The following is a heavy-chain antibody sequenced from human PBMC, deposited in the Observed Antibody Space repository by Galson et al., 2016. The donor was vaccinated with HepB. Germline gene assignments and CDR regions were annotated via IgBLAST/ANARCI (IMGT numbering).Heavy chain of an antibody. CDR2: IIPIFGTA. D-gene: IGHD2-21*02. CDR3: ARDLYCGGDCYLVH. J-gene: IGHJ4*02. CDR1: EGTFSSYA. V-gene: IGHV1-69*13. Sequence: SVKVSCKASEGTFSSYAISWVRQAPGQGLEWMGGIIPIFGTANYAQKFQGRVTITADESTSTAYMELSSLRSEDTAVYYCARDLYCGGDCYLVHWGQGALVTVSS.